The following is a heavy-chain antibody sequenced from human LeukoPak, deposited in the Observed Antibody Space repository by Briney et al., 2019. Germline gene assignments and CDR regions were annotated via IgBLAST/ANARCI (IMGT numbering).Heavy chain of an antibody. CDR2: INHSGSI. D-gene: IGHD3-22*01. J-gene: IGHJ6*02. Sequence: PSETLSLTCAVYGGFFSNYYWSWIRQSPGKGLDWIGEINHSGSINYNPSLKSRFTISVDTSKNQFSLKLSSVTAADTAVYYCARGMGYFDSSGYYHDYGMDVWGQGTTVTVSS. V-gene: IGHV4-34*01. CDR3: ARGMGYFDSSGYYHDYGMDV. CDR1: GGFFSNYY.